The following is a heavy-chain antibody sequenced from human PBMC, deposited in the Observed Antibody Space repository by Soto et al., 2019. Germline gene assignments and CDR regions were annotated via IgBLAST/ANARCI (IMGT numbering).Heavy chain of an antibody. J-gene: IGHJ4*02. CDR2: VYYSGSA. CDR1: GGSIRSYY. V-gene: IGHV4-59*01. Sequence: SETLSLTCNVSGGSIRSYYWNWIRQPPGKTLEWIGDVYYSGSANYNPSLKSRVTISVDMSRNQFSLKLNSVTAADTAVYYCARGSMVRGPTPFDYWGQGTLVAVSS. CDR3: ARGSMVRGPTPFDY. D-gene: IGHD3-10*01.